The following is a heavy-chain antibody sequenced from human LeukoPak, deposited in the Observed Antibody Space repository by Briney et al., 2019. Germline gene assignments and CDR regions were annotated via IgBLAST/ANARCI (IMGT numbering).Heavy chain of an antibody. J-gene: IGHJ4*02. V-gene: IGHV4-39*01. CDR2: SYYSGST. CDR1: GGPISSSSYY. CDR3: SRHVHDYVWGSYRQNFDY. Sequence: SETLSLTCTVSGGPISSSSYYWGWIRQPPGKGLEWIGRSYYSGSTYYNSSLKSRVTISVDTSKNQFSLKLSSVTAADTALYYCSRHVHDYVWGSYRQNFDYWGQGTLVTVSS. D-gene: IGHD3-16*02.